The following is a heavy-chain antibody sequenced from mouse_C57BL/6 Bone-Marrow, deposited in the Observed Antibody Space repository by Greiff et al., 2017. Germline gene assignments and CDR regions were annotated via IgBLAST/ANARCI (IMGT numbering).Heavy chain of an antibody. CDR3: TRDRGVLWFAY. Sequence: EVQGVESGEGLVKPGGSLKLSCAASGFTFSSYAMSWVRQTPEKRLEWVAYISSGGDYIYYADTVKGRFTISRDNARNTLYLQMSSLKSEDTAMYYCTRDRGVLWFAYWGQGTLVTVSA. D-gene: IGHD1-1*01. CDR2: ISSGGDYI. CDR1: GFTFSSYA. V-gene: IGHV5-9-1*02. J-gene: IGHJ3*01.